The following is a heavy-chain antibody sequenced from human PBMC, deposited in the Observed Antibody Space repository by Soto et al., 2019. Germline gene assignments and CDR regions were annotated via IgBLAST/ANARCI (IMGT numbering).Heavy chain of an antibody. CDR2: INSNTGGT. J-gene: IGHJ4*02. CDR1: GYTFKDYY. V-gene: IGHV1-2*02. D-gene: IGHD1-7*01. CDR3: ARESVVTGTHHFDS. Sequence: ASVKVSCKASGYTFKDYYMHWVRQAPGQGLEWMGWINSNTGGTNYAQKFQGRVTMTRDTSISTAYMELSRLRPDDTAVYYCARESVVTGTHHFDSWGLGTMVTVSS.